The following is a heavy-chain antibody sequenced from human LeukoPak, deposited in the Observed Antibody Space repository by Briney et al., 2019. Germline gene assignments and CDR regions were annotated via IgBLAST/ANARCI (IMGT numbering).Heavy chain of an antibody. CDR3: ARTDGGDY. CDR2: ISSSSTTI. J-gene: IGHJ4*02. CDR1: GFMFSIYS. V-gene: IGHV3-48*01. D-gene: IGHD3-16*01. Sequence: PGGSLRLSCAASGFMFSIYSMSWVRQAPGKGLEWVSYISSSSTTIYYADSVKGRFTISRDNAKNSLYLQMNSLRAEDTAVYYCARTDGGDYWGQGILVTVSS.